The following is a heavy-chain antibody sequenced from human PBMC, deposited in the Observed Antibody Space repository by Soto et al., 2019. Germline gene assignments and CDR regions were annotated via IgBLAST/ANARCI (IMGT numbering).Heavy chain of an antibody. V-gene: IGHV1-18*01. CDR1: GYTFTSYG. J-gene: IGHJ3*02. Sequence: ASVKVSCTASGYTFTSYGISWVRQAPGQGLEWMGWISAYNGNTNYAQKLQGRVTMTTDTSTSTAYMELRSLRSDDTAVYYCARVRLRYFDWLFKPGDAFDIWGQGTMVTVSS. CDR3: ARVRLRYFDWLFKPGDAFDI. CDR2: ISAYNGNT. D-gene: IGHD3-9*01.